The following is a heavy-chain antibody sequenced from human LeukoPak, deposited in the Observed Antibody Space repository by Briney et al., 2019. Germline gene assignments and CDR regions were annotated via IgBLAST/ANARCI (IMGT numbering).Heavy chain of an antibody. CDR1: GFTFSDYY. D-gene: IGHD2-15*01. CDR3: AREGRTNYCSGGSCYVHDAFDI. V-gene: IGHV3-11*04. J-gene: IGHJ3*02. Sequence: GGSLRLSCAASGFTFSDYYMSWIRQAPGKGLEWVSYISSSGSTIYYADSVKGRFTISRDNAKNSLYLQMNSLRAEDTAVYYCAREGRTNYCSGGSCYVHDAFDIWGQGTMVTVSS. CDR2: ISSSGSTI.